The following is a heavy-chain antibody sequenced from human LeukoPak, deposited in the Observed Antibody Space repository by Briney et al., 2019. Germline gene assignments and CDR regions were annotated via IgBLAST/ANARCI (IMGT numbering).Heavy chain of an antibody. CDR2: INPKNGGT. J-gene: IGHJ4*02. CDR1: GYTFSGYP. D-gene: IGHD3-10*01. Sequence: ASVKISCKPSGYTFSGYPLHWVRQAPGQGLQWMGSINPKNGGTTYAQNFQGRVTANWDTSTNTAYMVLNSLRSDDTALYYCARDARLLHFDYWGRGSLVTVSS. CDR3: ARDARLLHFDY. V-gene: IGHV1-2*02.